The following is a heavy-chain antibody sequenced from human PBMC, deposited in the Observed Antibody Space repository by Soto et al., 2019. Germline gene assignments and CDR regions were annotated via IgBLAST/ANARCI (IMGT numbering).Heavy chain of an antibody. J-gene: IGHJ4*02. D-gene: IGHD6-6*01. CDR3: ARERYVASRHSHFDS. CDR1: GYRFSTYG. Sequence: AASVKVSCKASGYRFSTYGINWVRQAPGQGLEWLGWTSTNNDDRNYAQKFRGRVTFTTDTSTSTAYMELRSLISDDTAVYFCARERYVASRHSHFDSWGQGTQVTVSS. V-gene: IGHV1-18*04. CDR2: TSTNNDDR.